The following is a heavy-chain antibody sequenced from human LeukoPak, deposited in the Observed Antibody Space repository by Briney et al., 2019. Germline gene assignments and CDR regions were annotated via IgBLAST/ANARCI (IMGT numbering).Heavy chain of an antibody. Sequence: SETLSLTCTVSGGSISSYYWSWIRQPQGKGLEWIGYIYYTGSTNYNPSLKSRVTISVDTSKNQFSLKLNSVTAADTAVYYCARTSIADPLWGQGTLVTVSS. CDR1: GGSISSYY. CDR3: ARTSIADPL. V-gene: IGHV4-59*01. D-gene: IGHD6-6*01. CDR2: IYYTGST. J-gene: IGHJ4*02.